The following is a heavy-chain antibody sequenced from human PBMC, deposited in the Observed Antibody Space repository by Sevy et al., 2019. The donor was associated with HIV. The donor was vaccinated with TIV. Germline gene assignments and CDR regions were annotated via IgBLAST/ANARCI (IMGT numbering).Heavy chain of an antibody. Sequence: LRLSCTVSGGSISSGSYYWSWIRQPAGKGLEWIGRIYTSGSTNYNPSLKSRVTISVDTSKNQFSLKLGSVTAADTAVYYCARDRKGYYDSGAHYYYMDVWGKGTTVTVSS. D-gene: IGHD3-22*01. CDR2: IYTSGST. CDR1: GGSISSGSYY. J-gene: IGHJ6*03. CDR3: ARDRKGYYDSGAHYYYMDV. V-gene: IGHV4-61*02.